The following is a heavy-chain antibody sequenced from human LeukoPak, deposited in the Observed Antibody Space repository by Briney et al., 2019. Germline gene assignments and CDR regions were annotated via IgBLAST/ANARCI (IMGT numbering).Heavy chain of an antibody. V-gene: IGHV3-7*03. D-gene: IGHD3-22*01. CDR3: ARNWVRYCYDSSGPLGWFDP. J-gene: IGHJ5*02. Sequence: GGSLRLSCAASGFTFSSYWMSWVRQAPGKGLEWVANIKQDGSEKYYVDSVKGRFTISRDNAKNSLYLQMNSLRAEDTAVYYCARNWVRYCYDSSGPLGWFDPWGQGTLVTVSS. CDR1: GFTFSSYW. CDR2: IKQDGSEK.